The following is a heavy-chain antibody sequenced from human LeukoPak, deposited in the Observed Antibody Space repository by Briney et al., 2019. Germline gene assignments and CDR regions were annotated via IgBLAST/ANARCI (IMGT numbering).Heavy chain of an antibody. CDR1: GFTFSSYS. Sequence: GGSLRLSCAASGFTFSSYSMNWVRQAPGKGLEWVSSISSSSSYIYYADSVKGRFTISRDNAKNSLYLQMNSLRAEDTAVYYCARDPDIVGAPTLDYWGQGTLVTVSS. CDR3: ARDPDIVGAPTLDY. CDR2: ISSSSSYI. D-gene: IGHD1-26*01. J-gene: IGHJ4*02. V-gene: IGHV3-21*04.